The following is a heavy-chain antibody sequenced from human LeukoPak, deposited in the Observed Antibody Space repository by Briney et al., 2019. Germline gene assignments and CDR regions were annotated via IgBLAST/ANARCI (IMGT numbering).Heavy chain of an antibody. CDR3: ARGPRWLQDCFNF. V-gene: IGHV4-39*07. D-gene: IGHD5-24*01. J-gene: IGHJ4*02. Sequence: PSETLSLTCTVSGGSISSSSYYWGWIRQPPGKGLEWVGSIYYSGSTYYNPSLKSRVTISVDTSENQFSLKLNSVTAADTAVYYCARGPRWLQDCFNFWGQGTLVTVSS. CDR2: IYYSGST. CDR1: GGSISSSSYY.